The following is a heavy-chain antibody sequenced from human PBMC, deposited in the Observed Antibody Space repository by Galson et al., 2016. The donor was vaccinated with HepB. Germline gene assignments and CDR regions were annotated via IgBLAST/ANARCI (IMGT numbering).Heavy chain of an antibody. CDR3: AHTTWGSGSYFTLDS. CDR2: IYWDDDK. Sequence: PALVKPTQTLTLTCSFSGFSLRTSGVGVGWIRQPPGKALEWLALIYWDDDKRYSPSLKSRLTITKDTSKNQVVLTMTNMDPVDTATYYCAHTTWGSGSYFTLDSWGQGTLVTVSS. J-gene: IGHJ4*02. CDR1: GFSLRTSGVG. D-gene: IGHD3-22*01. V-gene: IGHV2-5*02.